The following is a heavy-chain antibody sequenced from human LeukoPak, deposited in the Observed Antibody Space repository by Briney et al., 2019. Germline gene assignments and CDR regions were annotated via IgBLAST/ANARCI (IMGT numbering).Heavy chain of an antibody. D-gene: IGHD5-18*01. Sequence: SETLSLTCTVSGGSISSSSYYWGWIRQPPGKGLEWIGSIYYSGSTYYNPSLKSRVTISVDTSKNQFSLKLSSVTAADTAVYYCAYVDTAMVESDYWGQGTLVTVSS. CDR1: GGSISSSSYY. CDR2: IYYSGST. V-gene: IGHV4-39*01. J-gene: IGHJ4*02. CDR3: AYVDTAMVESDY.